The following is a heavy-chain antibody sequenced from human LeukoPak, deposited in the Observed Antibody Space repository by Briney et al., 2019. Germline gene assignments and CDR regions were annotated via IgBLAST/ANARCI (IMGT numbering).Heavy chain of an antibody. J-gene: IGHJ4*01. CDR1: GFTFSSYV. CDR2: ISTDGSDK. Sequence: PGRSLRLSCEASGFTFSSYVMHWVRQAPGKGLECVAVISTDGSDKYYADSVKGRFSISRDNSENTLFLQMRSLRAEDTALYYCARDGGYTGGWTYGAGDYWGHGTLVTVS. CDR3: ARDGGYTGGWTYGAGDY. V-gene: IGHV3-30*04. D-gene: IGHD2-8*02.